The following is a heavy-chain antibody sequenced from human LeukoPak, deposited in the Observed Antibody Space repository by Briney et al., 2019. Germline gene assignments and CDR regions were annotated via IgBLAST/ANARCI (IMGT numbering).Heavy chain of an antibody. CDR2: ISGIVANT. D-gene: IGHD2-15*01. J-gene: IGHJ4*02. CDR1: RFTPTNYA. Sequence: PRRSLRPSCAPSRFTPTNYATSWVRHAPGDGLEWVSTISGIVANTNYADSVRGRSTIPRNHPKKTLYRQMTSLRAEDPAMYYWAKEWCSSISCYRRPDDWGQGTLVTVS. CDR3: AKEWCSSISCYRRPDD. V-gene: IGHV3-23*01.